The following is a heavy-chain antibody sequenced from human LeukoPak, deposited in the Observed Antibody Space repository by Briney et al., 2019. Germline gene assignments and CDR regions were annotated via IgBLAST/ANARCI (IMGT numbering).Heavy chain of an antibody. CDR1: GYTFTDYY. J-gene: IGHJ1*01. D-gene: IGHD6-13*01. Sequence: ASVKVSCKASGYTFTDYYIHWLRQAPGQGLEWMGWINPNSGGTNYAQKFQGRVTMTRDTSISTAYMELSRLRSDDTAVYYCARGYPPSTTAAGTYFQHWGQGTLVTVSS. CDR2: INPNSGGT. V-gene: IGHV1-2*02. CDR3: ARGYPPSTTAAGTYFQH.